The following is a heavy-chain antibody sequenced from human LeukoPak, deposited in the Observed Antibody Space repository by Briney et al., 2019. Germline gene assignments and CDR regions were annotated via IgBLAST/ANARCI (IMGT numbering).Heavy chain of an antibody. D-gene: IGHD1-14*01. CDR3: ARGVEPLAANTLAY. CDR2: LYSDGNT. Sequence: GGSLSLSCAASGFTVITNDMTWVRQAPGKGLEWVSVLYSDGNTKYADSVQGRFAISRDNSKNTLYLEMNSLSPDDTAVYYCARGVEPLAANTLAYWGQGTLVTVSS. CDR1: GFTVITND. J-gene: IGHJ4*02. V-gene: IGHV3-53*01.